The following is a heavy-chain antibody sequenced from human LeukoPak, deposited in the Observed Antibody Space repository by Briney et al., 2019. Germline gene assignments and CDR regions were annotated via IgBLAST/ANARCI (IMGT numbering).Heavy chain of an antibody. CDR1: GDSISNYY. J-gene: IGHJ6*03. CDR3: ARERAYYDSSGLPDYMDV. CDR2: IYYSGST. Sequence: SETLSLTCSVSGDSISNYYWSWIRQPPGKGLEWIGYIYYSGSTNYNPSLKSRVTISVDTSKNQFSLKLSSVTAADTAVYYCARERAYYDSSGLPDYMDVWGKGTTVTVSS. D-gene: IGHD3-22*01. V-gene: IGHV4-59*01.